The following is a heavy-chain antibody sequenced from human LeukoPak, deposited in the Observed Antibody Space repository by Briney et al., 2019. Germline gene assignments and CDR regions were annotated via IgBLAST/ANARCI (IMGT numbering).Heavy chain of an antibody. D-gene: IGHD3-22*01. Sequence: PGGSLRLSCAASGFTFSSYGMHWARQAPGKGLEWVAVISYDGSNKYYADSVKGRFTISRDNSKNTLYLQMNSLRAEDTAVYYCAKISPIYDSSGAYWGQGTLVTVSS. CDR2: ISYDGSNK. V-gene: IGHV3-30-3*02. J-gene: IGHJ4*02. CDR3: AKISPIYDSSGAY. CDR1: GFTFSSYG.